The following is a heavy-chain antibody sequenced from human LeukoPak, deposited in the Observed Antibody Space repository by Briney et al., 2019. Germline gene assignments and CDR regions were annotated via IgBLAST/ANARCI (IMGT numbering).Heavy chain of an antibody. D-gene: IGHD2-15*01. CDR1: GYTFTGYY. CDR2: INPNSGGT. CDR3: ARSARYYYYGMDV. J-gene: IGHJ6*02. V-gene: IGHV1-2*06. Sequence: ASVKVSCKASGYTFTGYYTHWVRQAPGQGLEWMGRINPNSGGTNYAQKFQGRVTMTRDTSISTAYMELSRLRSDDTAVYYCARSARYYYYGMDVWGQGTTVTVSS.